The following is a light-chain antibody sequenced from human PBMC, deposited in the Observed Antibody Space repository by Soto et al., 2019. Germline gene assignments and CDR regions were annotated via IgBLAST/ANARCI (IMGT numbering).Light chain of an antibody. CDR1: ITDIGTYHY. Sequence: QSVLTQPPSASGSPGQSVTISCTGTITDIGTYHYVSWYQQHPGKAPKLIIYEVSERPSGVPDRFSGSKSGNTASLTVSGPQAEDEADYYCSSYAGTKTLIFGGGTK. V-gene: IGLV2-8*01. J-gene: IGLJ2*01. CDR2: EVS. CDR3: SSYAGTKTLI.